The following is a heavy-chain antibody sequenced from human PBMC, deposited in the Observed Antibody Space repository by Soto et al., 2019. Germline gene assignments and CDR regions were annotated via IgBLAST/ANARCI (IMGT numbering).Heavy chain of an antibody. J-gene: IGHJ6*02. CDR3: ARVGDFWSGPDYYYYDMDV. CDR1: GGTFSSYA. V-gene: IGHV1-69*01. Sequence: QVQLVQSGAEVKKPGSSVKVSCKASGGTFSSYAISWVRQAPGQGLEWMGGIIPIFGTANHAQKFQGRVTITADESTSTAYMELSSLRSEDTAVYYCARVGDFWSGPDYYYYDMDVWGQGTTVTVSS. CDR2: IIPIFGTA. D-gene: IGHD3-3*01.